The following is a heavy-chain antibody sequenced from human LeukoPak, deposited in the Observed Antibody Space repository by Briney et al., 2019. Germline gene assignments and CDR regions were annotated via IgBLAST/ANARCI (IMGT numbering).Heavy chain of an antibody. CDR2: INHSGST. CDR3: AGQYTGYDAFDY. J-gene: IGHJ4*02. Sequence: SETLSLTCAVYGGSFSGYYWSWIRQPPGKGLEWIGEINHSGSTNYNPSLKSRVTLSVDTSKNQFSLKLSSVTAADTAVYYCAGQYTGYDAFDYWGQGTLVTVSS. D-gene: IGHD5-12*01. V-gene: IGHV4-34*01. CDR1: GGSFSGYY.